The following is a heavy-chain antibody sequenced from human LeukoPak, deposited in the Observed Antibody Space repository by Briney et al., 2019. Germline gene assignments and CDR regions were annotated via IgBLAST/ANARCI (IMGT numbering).Heavy chain of an antibody. CDR3: ARDLVVVPAALDY. Sequence: ASVNVSCKASGGTFSSYAISWVRQAAGQGLERMGRIIPILCIANYAQKFQGRVTITADKSTSTAYMELRSLRSDDTAVYHCARDLVVVPAALDYWGQGTLVTVSS. V-gene: IGHV1-69*04. CDR2: IIPILCIA. J-gene: IGHJ4*02. D-gene: IGHD2-2*01. CDR1: GGTFSSYA.